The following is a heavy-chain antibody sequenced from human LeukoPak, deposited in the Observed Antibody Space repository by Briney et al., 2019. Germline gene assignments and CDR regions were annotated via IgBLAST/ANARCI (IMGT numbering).Heavy chain of an antibody. CDR3: ARDLRWGFDY. V-gene: IGHV3-21*01. D-gene: IGHD4-23*01. Sequence: SGGSLRLSCAASGFTFSSYSMNWVRQAPGKGLEWVSSISSSSSYIYYADSVKGRFTISRDNAKNSLYLQMNSLRAEDTAVYYCARDLRWGFDYWGQGTLVTVSS. CDR2: ISSSSSYI. CDR1: GFTFSSYS. J-gene: IGHJ4*02.